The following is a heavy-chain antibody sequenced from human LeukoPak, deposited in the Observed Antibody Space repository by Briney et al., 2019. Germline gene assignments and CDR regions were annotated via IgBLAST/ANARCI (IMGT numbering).Heavy chain of an antibody. CDR3: ARDTENSTYGWGAFDI. CDR2: IYSGGNT. J-gene: IGHJ3*02. D-gene: IGHD2/OR15-2a*01. Sequence: GGSLGLSCAASGFTVSRNNMNWVRQAPGQGLEWVSVIYSGGNTYYADSVKDRFTISRDKSKNTLYLQMSGLRTDDTAVYYCARDTENSTYGWGAFDIWAQGTMVTVSS. CDR1: GFTVSRNN. V-gene: IGHV3-66*01.